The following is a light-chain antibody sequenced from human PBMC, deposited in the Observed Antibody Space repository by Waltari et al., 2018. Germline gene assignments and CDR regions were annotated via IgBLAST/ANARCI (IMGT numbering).Light chain of an antibody. CDR3: QQSKEVPFT. Sequence: DIQLTQSPSYLSASVGDRVTITCRASQTLTTYLNWYQQRPGTAPKFLIYAASNLEPGVPSRFSGGGSGTDFTLTISGLQPDDFATYYCQQSKEVPFTFGQGTKLEIK. J-gene: IGKJ2*01. V-gene: IGKV1-39*01. CDR1: QTLTTY. CDR2: AAS.